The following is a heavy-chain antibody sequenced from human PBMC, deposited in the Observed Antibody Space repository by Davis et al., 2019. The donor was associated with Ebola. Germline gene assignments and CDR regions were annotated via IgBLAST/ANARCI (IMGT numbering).Heavy chain of an antibody. J-gene: IGHJ4*02. V-gene: IGHV3-30-3*01. D-gene: IGHD2-2*01. CDR3: AKGGADCSSTSCSFDY. CDR1: GFIFSNYA. CDR2: ISYNGVNK. Sequence: GESLKISCAASGFIFSNYAMHWVRQAPGKGLEWVAVISYNGVNKNCADSVKGRFTVSRDNSKNTLYLEMNSLRVEDTAVYYCAKGGADCSSTSCSFDYWGQGTLVTVSS.